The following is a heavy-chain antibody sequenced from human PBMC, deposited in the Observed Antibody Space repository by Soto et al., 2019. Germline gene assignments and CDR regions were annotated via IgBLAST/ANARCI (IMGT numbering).Heavy chain of an antibody. CDR3: AIQGRYISTRGYFDY. Sequence: EVQLLESGGGLVQPGGSLRLSCAASGFTFSSYGMSWVRQAPGKGLEWVSGISGSGGSTYYADSVKGRFTISRDNPKNTLYLQMNSLKAEHTAVYYCAIQGRYISTRGYFDYWGQGTLVNVSS. CDR2: ISGSGGST. D-gene: IGHD6-13*01. V-gene: IGHV3-23*01. CDR1: GFTFSSYG. J-gene: IGHJ4*02.